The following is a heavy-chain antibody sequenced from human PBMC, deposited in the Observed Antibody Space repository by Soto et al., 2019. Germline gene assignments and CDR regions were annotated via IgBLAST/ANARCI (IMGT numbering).Heavy chain of an antibody. Sequence: DVQLVESGGGLVRPGGSLRLSCAASGFSFSSYWMSWVRQAPGKGLEWVANIDQDGSEKWYVDPVKGRFTISRDNAKNSLYLQMNSLRAEDTTVYYCARHTFRPDSSAYYAYWGQGTLVTVSS. CDR1: GFSFSSYW. V-gene: IGHV3-7*01. J-gene: IGHJ4*02. CDR2: IDQDGSEK. D-gene: IGHD3-22*01. CDR3: ARHTFRPDSSAYYAY.